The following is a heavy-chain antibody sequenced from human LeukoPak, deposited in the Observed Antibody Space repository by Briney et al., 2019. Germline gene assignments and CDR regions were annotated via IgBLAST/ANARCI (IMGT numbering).Heavy chain of an antibody. CDR3: ARTALNYDFWSGYYGNWFDP. Sequence: SETLSLTCTVSGGSISSSSYYWGWIRQPPGKGLEWIGSIYYSGSTYYNPSLKSRVTISVDTSKNQFSLKLSSVTAADTAVYYCARTALNYDFWSGYYGNWFDPWGQGTLVTVSS. CDR2: IYYSGST. V-gene: IGHV4-39*07. CDR1: GGSISSSSYY. J-gene: IGHJ5*02. D-gene: IGHD3-3*01.